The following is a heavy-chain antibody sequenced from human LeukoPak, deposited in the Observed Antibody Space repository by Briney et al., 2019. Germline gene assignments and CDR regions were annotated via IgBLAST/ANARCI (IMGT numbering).Heavy chain of an antibody. J-gene: IGHJ4*02. V-gene: IGHV1-2*06. CDR1: GYTFTAYY. Sequence: ASVKVSCKASGYTFTAYYMHWVRQARGQGLEWMGRINPNSGGTNYAQKFQGRVTMTRDTSIGTAYMEVSRLRSDDTAVYYCARGPYACYWGQGTLVTVCS. CDR3: ARGPYACY. CDR2: INPNSGGT. D-gene: IGHD2-8*01.